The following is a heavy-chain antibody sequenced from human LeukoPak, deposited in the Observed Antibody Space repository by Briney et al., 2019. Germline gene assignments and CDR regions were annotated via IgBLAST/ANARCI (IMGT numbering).Heavy chain of an antibody. CDR3: ARQVGSSSLDV. V-gene: IGHV4-59*08. J-gene: IGHJ6*02. CDR2: IYYSGST. D-gene: IGHD6-13*01. CDR1: GGSISSYY. Sequence: SETLSLTCTVSGGSISSYYWSWIRQPPGKGLEWIGYIYYSGSTNYNPSLKSRVTISVDTPKNQFSLKLSSVTAADTAVYYCARQVGSSSLDVWGQGTTVTVSS.